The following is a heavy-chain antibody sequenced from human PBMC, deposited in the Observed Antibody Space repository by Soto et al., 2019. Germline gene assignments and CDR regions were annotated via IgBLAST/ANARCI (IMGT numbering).Heavy chain of an antibody. V-gene: IGHV4-30-2*01. CDR3: ARDSDPADGFGMQV. J-gene: IGHJ6*01. Sequence: PSETLSLTCTFSGGSITSDGYSCSWLRQPPWKGLEWISYIYQSGSAYYNPSLKGRVTTSVDKSKNQFSLKLNSLTAADTAVYYCARDSDPADGFGMQVWGQGTTVIVSS. CDR1: GGSITSDGYS. CDR2: IYQSGSA. D-gene: IGHD6-25*01.